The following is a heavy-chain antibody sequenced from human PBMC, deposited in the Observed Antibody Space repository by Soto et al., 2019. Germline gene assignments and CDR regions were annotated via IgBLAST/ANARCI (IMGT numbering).Heavy chain of an antibody. D-gene: IGHD5-18*01. CDR2: MSVYNGNT. J-gene: IGHJ4*02. CDR1: GYTLTSYG. V-gene: IGHV1-18*01. Sequence: ASVKVSCKASGYTLTSYGISWVGQAPGQGVEGMGWMSVYNGNTNYAQKLQGRVNMTTDTSTSTAYMELRSLRSDDKAVYYRARGEEDTGMASFDYWGQGTLVTVSS. CDR3: ARGEEDTGMASFDY.